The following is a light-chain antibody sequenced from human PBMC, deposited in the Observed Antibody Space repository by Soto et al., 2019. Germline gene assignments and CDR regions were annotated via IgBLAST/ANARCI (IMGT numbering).Light chain of an antibody. J-gene: IGKJ4*01. CDR3: QQIYSAPLT. CDR1: QSITTY. V-gene: IGKV1-39*01. CDR2: AAS. Sequence: DIQMTQSPSSLSASVGDRVTITCRASQSITTYLNWYRQKTGKAPKLLIYAASSWQSGVPSRFSGSGSDTEFTLSISSLQPADFATYFCQQIYSAPLTFGGGTKVEIK.